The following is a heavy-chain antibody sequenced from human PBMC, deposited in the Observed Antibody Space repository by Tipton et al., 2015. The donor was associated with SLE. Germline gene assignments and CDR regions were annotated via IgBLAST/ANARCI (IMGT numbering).Heavy chain of an antibody. CDR2: IWFDVSNE. J-gene: IGHJ6*03. V-gene: IGHV3-33*01. CDR3: ASAVDTAAENYYCYYLDV. Sequence: SLRLSCAASGFTFSNYGMHWVRQAPGKGLAWVAAIWFDVSNEYYADSVKGRFTISRDSSKNTLYLQMNSLRAEDTAVYYCASAVDTAAENYYCYYLDVWGKGATVTVSS. D-gene: IGHD5-18*01. CDR1: GFTFSNYG.